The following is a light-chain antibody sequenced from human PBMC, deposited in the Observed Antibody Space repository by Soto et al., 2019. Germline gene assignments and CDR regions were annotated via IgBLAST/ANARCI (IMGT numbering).Light chain of an antibody. J-gene: IGKJ2*01. V-gene: IGKV1-27*01. CDR1: QSIIRY. CDR2: AAS. Sequence: QMTQSPSSLSASVGDRVTITCRASQSIIRYLAWYQQKQGKPPKLLIYAASTLQSGVPSRFSGSGSATAIYLPVSGLQSELMVTYVCQQYEVVPYTFGQ. CDR3: QQYEVVPYT.